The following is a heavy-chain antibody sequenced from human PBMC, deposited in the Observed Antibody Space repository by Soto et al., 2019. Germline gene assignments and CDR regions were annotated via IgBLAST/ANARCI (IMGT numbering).Heavy chain of an antibody. CDR2: IIPILGIA. V-gene: IGHV1-69*04. J-gene: IGHJ5*02. CDR1: GGTFSSYT. Sequence: SVKVSCKASGGTFSSYTISWVRQAPGQGLEWMGRIIPILGIANYAQKFQGRVTITADKSTSTAYMELSSLRSEDTAVYYCARDIYYGSGSKNWFDPWGQGTLVTVSS. CDR3: ARDIYYGSGSKNWFDP. D-gene: IGHD3-10*01.